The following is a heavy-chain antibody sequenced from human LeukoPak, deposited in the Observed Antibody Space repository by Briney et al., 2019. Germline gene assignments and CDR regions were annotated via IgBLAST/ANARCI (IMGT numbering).Heavy chain of an antibody. CDR2: VGGSGGTI. D-gene: IGHD4-23*01. CDR3: ARDLYYGTNFPGFEY. CDR1: GFTFSDYY. Sequence: GGSLRLSCAASGFTFSDYYMIWIRQAPGKGLEWIEHVGGSGGTIYYADSMRGRFTISRDNTKNSVYLQMTSLRPEDTAVYHCARDLYYGTNFPGFEYWGLGTLVSVSS. J-gene: IGHJ4*02. V-gene: IGHV3-11*01.